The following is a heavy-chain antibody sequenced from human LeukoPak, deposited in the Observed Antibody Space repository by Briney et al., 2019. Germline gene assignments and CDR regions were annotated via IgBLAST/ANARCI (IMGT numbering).Heavy chain of an antibody. D-gene: IGHD7-27*01. Sequence: PGGPLRLSCAASGFTFSSYWMHWVRQAPGKGLVWVSRINSDGSSTSYADSVKGRFTISRDNAKNTLYLQMNSLRAEDTAVYYCARSDQANWGSGTDYMDVWGKGTTVTVSS. V-gene: IGHV3-74*01. CDR3: ARSDQANWGSGTDYMDV. CDR2: INSDGSST. CDR1: GFTFSSYW. J-gene: IGHJ6*03.